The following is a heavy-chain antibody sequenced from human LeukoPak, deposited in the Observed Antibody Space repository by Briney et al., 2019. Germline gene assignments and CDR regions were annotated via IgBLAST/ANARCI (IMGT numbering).Heavy chain of an antibody. CDR1: GFTFSRNV. CDR2: IVPSGGST. Sequence: PGGSLRLSCAASGFTFSRNVMNWVRQAPGKGLEWVSTIVPSGGSTYYADSVKGRFTISRDNSKNTLYLQMNSLRAEDTAVYYCARAGIAVDYWGQGTLVTVSS. V-gene: IGHV3-23*01. D-gene: IGHD6-19*01. CDR3: ARAGIAVDY. J-gene: IGHJ4*02.